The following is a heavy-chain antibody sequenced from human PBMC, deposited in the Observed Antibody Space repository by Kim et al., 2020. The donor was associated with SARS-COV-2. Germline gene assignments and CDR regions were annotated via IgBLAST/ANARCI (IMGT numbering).Heavy chain of an antibody. Sequence: GGSLRLSCVASGFTFSSYAMSWVRQAPGKGLEWVSVIYSGGSSTYYADSVKGRFTISRDNSKNTLYLQMNSLRAEDTAVYYCAKEQHPSNYAGYYFDYWGQGTLVTVSS. CDR2: IYSGGSST. CDR1: GFTFSSYA. J-gene: IGHJ4*02. V-gene: IGHV3-23*03. CDR3: AKEQHPSNYAGYYFDY. D-gene: IGHD4-4*01.